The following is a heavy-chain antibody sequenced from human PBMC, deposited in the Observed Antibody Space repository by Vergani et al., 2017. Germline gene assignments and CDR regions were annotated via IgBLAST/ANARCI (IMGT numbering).Heavy chain of an antibody. CDR1: GDSITNGGFS. V-gene: IGHV4-30-2*01. Sequence: QLQLQESCSGLVKPSQTLSLTCAVSGDSITNGGFSWNWIRQPPGKGPEWSGYIFPSGNSDYNPSLKNRVSISLDKSKNQFSLWVNSVTAADSAVYFCATASLRALVGYYYYMDVWGKGKTVVVSS. J-gene: IGHJ6*03. CDR3: ATASLRALVGYYYYMDV. CDR2: IFPSGNS. D-gene: IGHD3-16*02.